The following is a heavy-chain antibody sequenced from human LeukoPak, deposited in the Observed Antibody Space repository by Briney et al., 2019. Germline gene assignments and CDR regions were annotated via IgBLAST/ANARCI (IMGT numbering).Heavy chain of an antibody. CDR2: ISSSSSYI. CDR1: GFIVSDKY. J-gene: IGHJ5*02. Sequence: GGSLRLSCVASGFIVSDKYVHRVRQAPGKGLEWVSSISSSSSYIYYADSVKGRFTISRDNAKNSLYLQMNSLRAEDTAVYYCARKSGYSSGWYGWFDPWGQGTLVTVSS. CDR3: ARKSGYSSGWYGWFDP. V-gene: IGHV3-21*01. D-gene: IGHD6-19*01.